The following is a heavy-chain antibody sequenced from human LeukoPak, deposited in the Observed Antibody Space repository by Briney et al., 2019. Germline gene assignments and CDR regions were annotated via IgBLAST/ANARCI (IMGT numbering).Heavy chain of an antibody. CDR3: ARDYGSGTYSLYYYGLDV. CDR1: GYTFTSYG. J-gene: IGHJ6*02. Sequence: ASVKVSCKASGYTFTSYGISWVRQAPGQGLEWMGWISAYNGNTNYAQKLQGRVTMTTDTSTSTAYMELRSLESDDTAVYYCARDYGSGTYSLYYYGLDVWGQGTTVTVSS. CDR2: ISAYNGNT. V-gene: IGHV1-18*01. D-gene: IGHD3-10*01.